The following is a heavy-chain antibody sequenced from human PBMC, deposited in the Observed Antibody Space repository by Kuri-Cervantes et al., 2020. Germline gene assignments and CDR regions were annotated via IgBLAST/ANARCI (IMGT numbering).Heavy chain of an antibody. D-gene: IGHD3-10*01. J-gene: IGHJ4*02. V-gene: IGHV3-7*01. CDR1: DSTFSNFW. CDR2: INQVGSEK. Sequence: SLQISSAVPDSTFSNFWMNWLRQAPGKGLEWVASINQVGSEKYYVDSVKGRFTISRDNAMNSLYLQMNSLRDEDTAVYYCARFGSGSYFEPLDYWGQGTLVTVSS. CDR3: ARFGSGSYFEPLDY.